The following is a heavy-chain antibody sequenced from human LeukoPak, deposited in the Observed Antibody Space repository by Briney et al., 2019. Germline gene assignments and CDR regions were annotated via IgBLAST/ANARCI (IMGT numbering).Heavy chain of an antibody. D-gene: IGHD3-10*01. J-gene: IGHJ6*02. CDR3: ARVYASGSYYRGMDV. CDR2: IWYDGSNK. V-gene: IGHV3-33*01. Sequence: PGRSLRLSCAASGFSFSNYGMHWVRQAPGKGLEWVAVIWYDGSNKYYADSVKGRFTISRDNAKNSLYLQMNSLRAEDTAVYYCARVYASGSYYRGMDVWGQGTTVTVSS. CDR1: GFSFSNYG.